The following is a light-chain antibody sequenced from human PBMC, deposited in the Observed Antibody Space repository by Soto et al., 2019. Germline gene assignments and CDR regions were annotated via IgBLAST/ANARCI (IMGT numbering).Light chain of an antibody. CDR3: NSYASISTFV. CDR1: SSDIGSYNY. CDR2: DVS. J-gene: IGLJ1*01. Sequence: QSALTQPASVSGAPGQSITIPCSGTSSDIGSYNYVSWYQQHPGKAPKLMIYDVSNRPSGISNRFSGSKSGNTASLTISGLQAEDEADYYCNSYASISTFVFGTGAKVTVL. V-gene: IGLV2-14*01.